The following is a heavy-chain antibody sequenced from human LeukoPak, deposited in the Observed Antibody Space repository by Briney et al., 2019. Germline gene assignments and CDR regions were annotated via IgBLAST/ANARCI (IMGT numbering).Heavy chain of an antibody. CDR2: IDYSGST. CDR1: GGSISSYY. CDR3: ARDRRGYYGYGMDV. D-gene: IGHD3-10*01. V-gene: IGHV4-59*01. J-gene: IGHJ6*02. Sequence: SETLSLTCTVSGGSISSYYWSWIRQPPGKGLEWIGYIDYSGSTIHNPSLKSRVTISVNTSKNQFSLQLTSVTAADTAVYYCARDRRGYYGYGMDVWGQGTTVTVSS.